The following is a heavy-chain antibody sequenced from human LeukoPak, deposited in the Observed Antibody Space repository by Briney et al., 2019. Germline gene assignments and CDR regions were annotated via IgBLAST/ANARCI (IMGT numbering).Heavy chain of an antibody. Sequence: GASVKVSCKASGYTFTSYGISWVRQAPGQGLEWMGWISAYNGNTNYAQKLQGRVTMTTDTSTSTAYMELRSLISDDTAVYYCARATAGPFWSGYSTGPFDYWGQGTLVTVSS. J-gene: IGHJ4*02. CDR3: ARATAGPFWSGYSTGPFDY. CDR1: GYTFTSYG. CDR2: ISAYNGNT. V-gene: IGHV1-18*01. D-gene: IGHD3-3*01.